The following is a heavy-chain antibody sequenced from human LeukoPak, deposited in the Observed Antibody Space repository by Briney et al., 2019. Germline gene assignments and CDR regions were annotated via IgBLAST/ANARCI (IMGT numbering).Heavy chain of an antibody. CDR2: INHSGST. CDR1: GGSFSGYY. CDR3: ARGNDYGDYIFDY. D-gene: IGHD4-17*01. J-gene: IGHJ4*02. V-gene: IGHV4-34*01. Sequence: PSETLSLTCAVYGGSFSGYYWSWIRQPPGKGLEWIGEINHSGSTNYNPSLKSRVTISVDTSKNQFSLKLSSVTAADTAVYYCARGNDYGDYIFDYWGQGTLVTVSS.